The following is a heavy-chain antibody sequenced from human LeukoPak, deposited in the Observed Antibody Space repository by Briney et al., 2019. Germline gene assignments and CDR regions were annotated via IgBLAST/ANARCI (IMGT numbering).Heavy chain of an antibody. D-gene: IGHD2-8*02. CDR3: ASGFWSRYFDY. Sequence: SETLSLTCGVYGGSFSSYYWGWIRQPPGKGLEWIGSIYYSGSTYYNPSLKSRVTTSIDTSKNQFSLKLNSVTPADTAVYYCASGFWSRYFDYWGQGTLVTVSS. J-gene: IGHJ4*02. CDR2: IYYSGST. CDR1: GGSFSSYY. V-gene: IGHV4-39*07.